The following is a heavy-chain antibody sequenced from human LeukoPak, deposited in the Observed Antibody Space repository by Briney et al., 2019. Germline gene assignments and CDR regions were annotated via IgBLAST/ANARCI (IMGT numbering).Heavy chain of an antibody. CDR1: GYSFTTYW. Sequence: GESLKISCRDSGYSFTTYWIVWVRQMPGKGLEWMGIIYPGDSDTRYSPSFQGQVTISADKSISTAYLQWSSLKASDTAMYYCARHGIRFLEWPIGSNWFDPWGQGTLVTVSS. J-gene: IGHJ5*02. V-gene: IGHV5-51*01. D-gene: IGHD3-3*01. CDR3: ARHGIRFLEWPIGSNWFDP. CDR2: IYPGDSDT.